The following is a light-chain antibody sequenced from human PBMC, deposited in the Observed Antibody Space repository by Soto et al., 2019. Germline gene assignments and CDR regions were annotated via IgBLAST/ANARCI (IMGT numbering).Light chain of an antibody. J-gene: IGKJ1*01. V-gene: IGKV3D-15*01. CDR1: QSVSTY. CDR2: DAS. CDR3: HQYHLWPWT. Sequence: EIVLTQSPATLSLSPGERATLSCRASQSVSTYLAWYQQKPGQAPRLFIYDASNRATGIPARFSGSGSGTEFTLTISSLQSEDFAVYYCHQYHLWPWTFGQGTKVDIK.